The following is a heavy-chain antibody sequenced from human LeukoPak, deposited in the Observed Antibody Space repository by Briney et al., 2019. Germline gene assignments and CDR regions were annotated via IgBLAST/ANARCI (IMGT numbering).Heavy chain of an antibody. CDR3: ARSEPHHRQTGDCSSTSCYRAFDY. V-gene: IGHV4-4*09. D-gene: IGHD2-2*01. Sequence: SETLSLTCTVSGGSISSYYGSWVRQPPGKGLEWIGYIYTSGSTNYNPSLKSRVTISVDTSKNQFSLKLSSVTAADTAVYYCARSEPHHRQTGDCSSTSCYRAFDYWGQGTLVTVSS. J-gene: IGHJ4*02. CDR1: GGSISSYY. CDR2: IYTSGST.